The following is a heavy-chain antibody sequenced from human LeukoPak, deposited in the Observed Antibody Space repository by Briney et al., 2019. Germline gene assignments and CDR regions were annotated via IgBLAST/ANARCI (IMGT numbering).Heavy chain of an antibody. CDR2: ISSSGSTI. CDR1: GFTFSSYE. D-gene: IGHD1-26*01. V-gene: IGHV3-48*03. J-gene: IGHJ4*02. Sequence: GGSLRLSCAASGFTFSSYEMNWVRQAPGKGLEWVSYISSSGSTIYYADSVKGRFTISRDNAKNSLYLQMNSLRAEDTAVYYCARSSVIAGGAIDYWGQGTLVTVSS. CDR3: ARSSVIAGGAIDY.